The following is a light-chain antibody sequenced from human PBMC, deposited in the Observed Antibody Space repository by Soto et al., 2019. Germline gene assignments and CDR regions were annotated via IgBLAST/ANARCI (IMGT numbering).Light chain of an antibody. J-gene: IGKJ5*01. CDR1: QNITKY. CDR2: GAS. CDR3: QQYNNWPPIT. V-gene: IGKV1-17*01. Sequence: DIQMTQSPSSLSASVGGRVTITCRASQNITKYLSWYQQKSGKAPKLLVYGASNLQSGVPSRFSGRGSGADFTLTISSLQSEDFAVYYCQQYNNWPPITFGQGTRLEIK.